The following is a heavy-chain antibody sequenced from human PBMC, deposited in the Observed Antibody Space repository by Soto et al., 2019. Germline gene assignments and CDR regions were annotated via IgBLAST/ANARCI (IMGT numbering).Heavy chain of an antibody. Sequence: QVQLVQSGAEVKKPGSSVKVSCKASGGTFSSYAISWVRQAPGQGLEWMGGIIPIFGTANYAQKFQGRVRITADESTSTAYMELSSMRSEDTAVYYCARGCWASHYGLGNWFDPWGQGTLVTVSS. CDR2: IIPIFGTA. CDR1: GGTFSSYA. V-gene: IGHV1-69*01. D-gene: IGHD4-17*01. CDR3: ARGCWASHYGLGNWFDP. J-gene: IGHJ5*02.